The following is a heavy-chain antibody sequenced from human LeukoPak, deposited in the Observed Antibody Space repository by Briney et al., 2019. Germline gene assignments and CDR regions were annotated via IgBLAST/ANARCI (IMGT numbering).Heavy chain of an antibody. J-gene: IGHJ6*02. Sequence: SETLSLTCTVSGGSISSYYWSWIRQPPGKGLEWIGYIYTSGSTNSDPSLRSRVTISLDSSKKQFSLRLTSVTAADTAVYYCARAYYGSGSYCNYFYYGVDVWGQGTTVTVSS. CDR1: GGSISSYY. CDR2: IYTSGST. V-gene: IGHV4-4*09. D-gene: IGHD3-10*01. CDR3: ARAYYGSGSYCNYFYYGVDV.